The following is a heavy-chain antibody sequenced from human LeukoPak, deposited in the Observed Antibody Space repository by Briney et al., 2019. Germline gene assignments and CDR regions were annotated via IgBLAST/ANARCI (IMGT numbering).Heavy chain of an antibody. J-gene: IGHJ4*02. CDR1: GGSISSYY. CDR3: ARDRPTIFGVVNDY. Sequence: SETLSLTCTVSGGSISSYYWSWIRQPAGKGLEWIGRIYTSGSTNYNPSLKSRVTMSVDTSKNQFSLKLSSVTAADTAVYYCARDRPTIFGVVNDYWGQGTLVPSPQ. D-gene: IGHD3-3*01. CDR2: IYTSGST. V-gene: IGHV4-4*07.